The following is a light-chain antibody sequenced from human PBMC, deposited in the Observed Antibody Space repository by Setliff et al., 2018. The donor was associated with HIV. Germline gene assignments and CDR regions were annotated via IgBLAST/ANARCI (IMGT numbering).Light chain of an antibody. CDR3: SSFTSSSSYV. CDR1: SNDFGSYDY. CDR2: GVS. V-gene: IGLV2-14*01. J-gene: IGLJ1*01. Sequence: QSALAQPASVSGSPGQSITISCTGTSNDFGSYDYVSWYQHQPGKVPKLMIYGVSNRPSGVSDRFSGSKSGNTASLTISGLQTEDEADYYCSSFTSSSSYVFGTGTKVTVL.